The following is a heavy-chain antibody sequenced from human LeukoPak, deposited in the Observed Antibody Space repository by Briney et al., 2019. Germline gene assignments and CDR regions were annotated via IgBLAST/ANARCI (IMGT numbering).Heavy chain of an antibody. V-gene: IGHV3-66*01. J-gene: IGHJ3*02. D-gene: IGHD3-10*01. CDR2: IYSGGST. Sequence: GGSLRLSCAASGFTIRRNYMSWVRQAPGKGLEWVSVIYSGGSTYYADSVKGRFTISRDNSKNTLYLQMNSLRAEDTAVYYCAKDKAGAGFGDAFDIWGQGTMVTVSS. CDR3: AKDKAGAGFGDAFDI. CDR1: GFTIRRNY.